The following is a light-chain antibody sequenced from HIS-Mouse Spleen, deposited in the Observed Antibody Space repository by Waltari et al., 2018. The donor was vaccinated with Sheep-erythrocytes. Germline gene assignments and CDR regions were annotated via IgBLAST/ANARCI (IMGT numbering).Light chain of an antibody. J-gene: IGLJ1*01. CDR3: CSYAGSYNHV. CDR1: SSDVGGYNY. V-gene: IGLV2-11*01. Sequence: QSALTQPASVSGSPVQSITISCTVTSSDVGGYNYVSWYQQHPGKAPKLMIYDVSKRPSGVTDRFSGSKSGNTASLTISGLQAEDEADYYCCSYAGSYNHVFATGTKVTVL. CDR2: DVS.